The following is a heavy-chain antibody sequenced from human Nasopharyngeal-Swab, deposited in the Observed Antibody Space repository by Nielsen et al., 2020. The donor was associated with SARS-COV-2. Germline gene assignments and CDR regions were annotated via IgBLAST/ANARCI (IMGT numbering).Heavy chain of an antibody. J-gene: IGHJ6*02. Sequence: VRQAPGKGLEWVSVIYSGGSTYYADSVKGRLTISRHNSKITLYLQMNSLRAEDTAVYYCARELGRGYSGYDNYYGMDVWGQGTTVPSP. CDR2: IYSGGST. CDR3: ARELGRGYSGYDNYYGMDV. V-gene: IGHV3-53*04. D-gene: IGHD5-12*01.